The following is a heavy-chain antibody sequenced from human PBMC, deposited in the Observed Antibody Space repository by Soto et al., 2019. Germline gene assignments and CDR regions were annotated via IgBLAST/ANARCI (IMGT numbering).Heavy chain of an antibody. CDR1: GFTFSSYS. J-gene: IGHJ4*02. V-gene: IGHV3-21*01. CDR3: ARAEDYYGSGPLDY. Sequence: PGGSLRLSCAASGFTFSSYSMNWVRQAPGKGLGWVSSISSSSSYIYYADSVKGRFTISRDNAKNSLYLQMNSLRAEDTAVYYCARAEDYYGSGPLDYWGQGTLVTVSS. D-gene: IGHD3-10*01. CDR2: ISSSSSYI.